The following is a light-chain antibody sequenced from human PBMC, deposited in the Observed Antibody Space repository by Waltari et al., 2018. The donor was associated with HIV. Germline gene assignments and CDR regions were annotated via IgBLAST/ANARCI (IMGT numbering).Light chain of an antibody. CDR1: NIERKS. CDR3: QVWDSSSDHVL. V-gene: IGLV3-21*04. J-gene: IGLJ2*01. CDR2: YDS. Sequence: SSLLTQIPSVSVAPGQTARITCWGNNIERKSLHRYQQKPGQAPLLVIYYDSDRPSGIPERFSGSNSGNTATLTISRVGDGDEADYYCQVWDSSSDHVLFGGGTRLTVL.